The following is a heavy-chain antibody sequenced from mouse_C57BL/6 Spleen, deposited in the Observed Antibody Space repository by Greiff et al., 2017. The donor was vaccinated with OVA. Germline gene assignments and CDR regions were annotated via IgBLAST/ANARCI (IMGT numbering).Heavy chain of an antibody. CDR3: AREGTSLLFY. V-gene: IGHV1-72*01. D-gene: IGHD3-3*01. CDR1: GYTFTSYW. CDR2: IDPNSGGT. J-gene: IGHJ2*01. Sequence: QVQLQQPGAELVKPGASVKLSCKASGYTFTSYWMHWVKQRPGRGLEWIGTIDPNSGGTKYNEKFKSKATLTVDKPSSTAYMQLSSLTSEDSAVYYCAREGTSLLFYWGQGTTLTVSS.